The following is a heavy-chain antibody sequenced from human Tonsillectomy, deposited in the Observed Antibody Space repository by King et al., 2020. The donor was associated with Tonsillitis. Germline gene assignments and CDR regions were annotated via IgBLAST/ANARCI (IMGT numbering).Heavy chain of an antibody. CDR3: ARDYEIMVRGIIRRGAFDI. CDR2: IKQDGREK. J-gene: IGHJ3*02. CDR1: GFTFDTFW. D-gene: IGHD3-10*01. V-gene: IGHV3-7*01. Sequence: VQLVESGGGLVQPGGSLRLSCAASGFTFDTFWMSWVRQAPGKGLEWVANIKQDGREKYFVDSVKGRFTISRDNAQNSLYLQMNSLRAEDTAVYYCARDYEIMVRGIIRRGAFDIWGQGTMVTVSS.